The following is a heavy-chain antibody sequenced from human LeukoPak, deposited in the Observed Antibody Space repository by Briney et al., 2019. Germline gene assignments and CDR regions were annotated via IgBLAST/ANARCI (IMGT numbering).Heavy chain of an antibody. D-gene: IGHD6-19*01. CDR3: AKAPRGYSSGPSDY. Sequence: GGSLRLSCAASGFTFSSYAMSWVRQAPGKGLEWVSAISGSGGSTYHADSVRGRFTISRDNSKNTLYLQMNSLRAEDTAVYYCAKAPRGYSSGPSDYWGQGTLVTVSS. J-gene: IGHJ4*02. V-gene: IGHV3-23*01. CDR1: GFTFSSYA. CDR2: ISGSGGST.